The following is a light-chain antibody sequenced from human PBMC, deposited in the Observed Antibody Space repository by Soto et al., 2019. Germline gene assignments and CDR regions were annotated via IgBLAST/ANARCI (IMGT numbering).Light chain of an antibody. V-gene: IGKV1-39*01. CDR3: QQSYSTPFT. CDR1: QSISSY. CDR2: AAS. Sequence: DIQMTQSPSSLSASVGDRVTITCRASQSISSYLNWYQQKPGKAPKLLIYAASSLQSGVPSRFSGSGSGTYFPLTISSLQPDDVATYYCQQSYSTPFTFGPGTKVDIK. J-gene: IGKJ3*01.